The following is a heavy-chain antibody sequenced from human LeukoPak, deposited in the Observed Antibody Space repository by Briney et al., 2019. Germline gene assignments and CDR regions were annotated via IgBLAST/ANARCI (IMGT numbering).Heavy chain of an antibody. D-gene: IGHD2-21*02. V-gene: IGHV3-21*01. CDR3: ARGWAAIPD. J-gene: IGHJ4*02. Sequence: GGSLRLSCAASGFTFSSYSMNWVRQAPGKGLEWVSSISSSSSYIYYADSVKGRFTISRDNAKNSLFLQMSSLRDKDTALYYCARGWAAIPDWGQGTLVTVSS. CDR1: GFTFSSYS. CDR2: ISSSSSYI.